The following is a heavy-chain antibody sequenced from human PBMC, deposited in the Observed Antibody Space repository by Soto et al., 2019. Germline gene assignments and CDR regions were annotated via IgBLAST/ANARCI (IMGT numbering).Heavy chain of an antibody. Sequence: SETLSLTCTVSGGSISSGGYYWSWIRQHPGKGLEWIGYIYYSGSTYYNPSLKSRVTISVDTSKNQFSLKLSSVTAADTAVYYCARAARIMITFGGVIVIGAFDIWGQGTMVTVS. J-gene: IGHJ3*02. CDR3: ARAARIMITFGGVIVIGAFDI. CDR2: IYYSGST. V-gene: IGHV4-31*03. D-gene: IGHD3-16*02. CDR1: GGSISSGGYY.